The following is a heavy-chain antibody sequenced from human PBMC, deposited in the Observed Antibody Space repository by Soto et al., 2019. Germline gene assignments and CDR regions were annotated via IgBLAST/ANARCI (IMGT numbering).Heavy chain of an antibody. CDR2: ITASGDAT. J-gene: IGHJ4*02. V-gene: IGHV3-23*01. CDR3: AKGRLRWCSGGTCYAFDS. CDR1: GFTFSSYA. D-gene: IGHD2-15*01. Sequence: EVQLLESGGGLEQPGGSLRLSCAASGFTFSSYAMTWVRQAPGKGLECVSVITASGDATAYADSVKGWFTMSRDNSKNTLFLQMNSLRVEGTAVYYCAKGRLRWCSGGTCYAFDSWGQGTLVTVPS.